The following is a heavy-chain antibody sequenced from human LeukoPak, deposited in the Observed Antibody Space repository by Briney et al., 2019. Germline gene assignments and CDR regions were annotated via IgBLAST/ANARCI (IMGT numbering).Heavy chain of an antibody. CDR1: GGTFSNYA. CDR3: ARGGEANYYDTSGYYLYYY. D-gene: IGHD3-22*01. CDR2: IIPIFGTT. J-gene: IGHJ4*02. Sequence: ASVKVSCKDSGGTFSNYAISWVRQAPGQGLEWMGRIIPIFGTTNYAQKFQGRVTITTDESTSTAYMELSSLRSEDTAVYYCARGGEANYYDTSGYYLYYYWGQGTLVTVSS. V-gene: IGHV1-69*05.